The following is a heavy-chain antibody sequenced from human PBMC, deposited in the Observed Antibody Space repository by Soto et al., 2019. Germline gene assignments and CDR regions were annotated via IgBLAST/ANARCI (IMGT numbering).Heavy chain of an antibody. D-gene: IGHD1-26*01. V-gene: IGHV3-30-3*01. J-gene: IGHJ4*02. CDR1: GFIFSNYA. CDR3: ASDLKGDTRVDY. Sequence: QVQLVESGGGVVQPGGSLRLSCAASGFIFSNYAMQWVRQAPGQGLEWMAAISYDGNTQYYADSVRSRFTLSRDNSKNTVYGQMLSLRAEDTAVYYCASDLKGDTRVDYWGPATLVPVSS. CDR2: ISYDGNTQ.